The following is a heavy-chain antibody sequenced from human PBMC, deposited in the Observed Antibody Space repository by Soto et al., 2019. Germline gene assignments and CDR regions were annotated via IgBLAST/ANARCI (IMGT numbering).Heavy chain of an antibody. J-gene: IGHJ4*02. D-gene: IGHD3-3*01. CDR3: AKRHGVGFGY. CDR2: ISYDGSNK. V-gene: IGHV3-30*18. CDR1: GFTFSSYG. Sequence: GGSLRLSCAASGFTFSSYGMHWVRQAPGKGLEWVAVISYDGSNKYYADSVKGRFTISRDNSKNTLYLQMNSLRAEDTAVYYCAKRHGVGFGYWGQGTLVTVSS.